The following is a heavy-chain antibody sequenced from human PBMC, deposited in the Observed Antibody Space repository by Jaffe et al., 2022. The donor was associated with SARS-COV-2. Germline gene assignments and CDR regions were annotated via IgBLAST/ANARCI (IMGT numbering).Heavy chain of an antibody. CDR3: ARGGLEWLSHDAFDI. D-gene: IGHD3-3*01. Sequence: QVQLVQSGAEVKKPGASVKVSCKASGYTFRTYYVHWVRQAPGQGLEWMGMINPNGGSTSYAQKFQGRVTMTRDTSTSTVYMELSSLRSEETAVHYCARGGLEWLSHDAFDIWGQGTMVSVSS. CDR2: INPNGGST. CDR1: GYTFRTYY. J-gene: IGHJ3*02. V-gene: IGHV1-46*01.